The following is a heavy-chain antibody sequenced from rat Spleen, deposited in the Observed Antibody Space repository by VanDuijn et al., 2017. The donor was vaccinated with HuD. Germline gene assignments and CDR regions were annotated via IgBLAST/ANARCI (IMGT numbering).Heavy chain of an antibody. Sequence: EVQLVESGGGLVQPGRSLKLSCAASGFTFSDYAMAWVRQAPTKGLEWVASISIGGGNTYYRDSVKGRFSISRDDAKSTLYLQMNSLRSEDTATYYCARHGLGEDYWGQGVMVTVSS. J-gene: IGHJ2*01. D-gene: IGHD5-1*01. V-gene: IGHV5S23*01. CDR1: GFTFSDYA. CDR3: ARHGLGEDY. CDR2: ISIGGGNT.